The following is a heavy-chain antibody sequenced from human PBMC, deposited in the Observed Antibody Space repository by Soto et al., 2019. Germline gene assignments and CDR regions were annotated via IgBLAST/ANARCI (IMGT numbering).Heavy chain of an antibody. CDR3: ANGYCSGGSCPYGMDV. D-gene: IGHD2-15*01. Sequence: GGSLRLSCAASGFTFSSYAMHWVRQAPGKGLEWVAVISYDGSNKYYADSVKGRFTISRDNSKNTLYLQMSSLRAEDTAVYYCANGYCSGGSCPYGMDVWGQGTTVTVS. J-gene: IGHJ6*02. V-gene: IGHV3-30-3*01. CDR2: ISYDGSNK. CDR1: GFTFSSYA.